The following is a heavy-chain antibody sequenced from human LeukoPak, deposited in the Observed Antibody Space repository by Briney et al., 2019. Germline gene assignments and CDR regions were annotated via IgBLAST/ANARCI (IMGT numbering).Heavy chain of an antibody. D-gene: IGHD3-9*01. V-gene: IGHV4-4*02. CDR1: GGSISNTYW. CDR2: IYHSGST. J-gene: IGHJ4*02. Sequence: SETLSLTCVVSGGSISNTYWWTWVRPPPGKGLEWIGEIYHSGSTNYNPSLKSRVTISVDTSKNQFSLKLSSVTAADTAVYYCAMTSYYDILTAFDYWGQGTLVTVSS. CDR3: AMTSYYDILTAFDY.